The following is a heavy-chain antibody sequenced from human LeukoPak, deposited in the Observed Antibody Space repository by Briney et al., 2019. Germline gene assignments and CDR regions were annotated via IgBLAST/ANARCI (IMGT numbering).Heavy chain of an antibody. J-gene: IGHJ4*02. CDR3: AKGGKDILTGYYKGYFDY. V-gene: IGHV3-23*01. CDR1: GFIFSSYS. Sequence: GGSLRLSCAVSGFIFSSYSMNWVRQAPGKGLEWVSAISGSGGSTYYADSVKGRFTISRDNSKNTLYLQMNSLRAEDTAVYYCAKGGKDILTGYYKGYFDYWGQGTLVTVSS. D-gene: IGHD3-9*01. CDR2: ISGSGGST.